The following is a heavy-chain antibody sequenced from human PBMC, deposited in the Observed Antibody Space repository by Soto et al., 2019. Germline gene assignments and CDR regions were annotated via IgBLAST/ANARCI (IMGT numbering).Heavy chain of an antibody. V-gene: IGHV3-30*18. J-gene: IGHJ2*01. Sequence: QVQLVESGGGVVQPGRSLRLSCAASGFTFSSYGMHWVRQAPGKGLEWVAVISYDGSNKYYADSVKGRFTISRDNSKNTLYLQMNSLRAEDTAVYYCAKDFMAVVTYWYFDLWGRGTLVTVSS. CDR1: GFTFSSYG. CDR3: AKDFMAVVTYWYFDL. D-gene: IGHD2-21*02. CDR2: ISYDGSNK.